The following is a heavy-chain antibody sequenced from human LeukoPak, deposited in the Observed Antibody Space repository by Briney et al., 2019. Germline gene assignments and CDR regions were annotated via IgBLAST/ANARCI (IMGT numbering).Heavy chain of an antibody. CDR2: INRDGSST. CDR3: ATDRESAFDI. Sequence: PGGSLRLSCASPGLISSRSLLHSVRQVPGKGLVWVSRINRDGSSTTYADSVTGRFTISRDNAKNTLYLQMNSLRAEDTALYYCATDRESAFDIWGQGTMVTVSS. CDR1: GLISSRSL. V-gene: IGHV3-74*01. J-gene: IGHJ3*02.